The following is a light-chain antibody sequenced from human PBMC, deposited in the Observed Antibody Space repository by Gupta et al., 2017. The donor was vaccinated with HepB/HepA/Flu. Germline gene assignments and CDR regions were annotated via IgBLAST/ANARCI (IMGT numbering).Light chain of an antibody. J-gene: IGLJ3*02. CDR2: SHT. Sequence: QSVVTQPPSASGTPGQRVTISCSGSSSNIGSNSVNWYQKFPGTAPKLLIYSHTQRHSGVPDRFSGAKSGTSASLAISGLQAEDEADYYCAAWDDSLSALVFGGGTTLTVL. V-gene: IGLV1-44*01. CDR1: SSNIGSNS. CDR3: AAWDDSLSALV.